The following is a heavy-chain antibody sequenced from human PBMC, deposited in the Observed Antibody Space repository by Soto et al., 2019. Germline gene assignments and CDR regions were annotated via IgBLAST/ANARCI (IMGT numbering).Heavy chain of an antibody. J-gene: IGHJ5*02. V-gene: IGHV1-24*01. CDR2: FDPEDGET. Sequence: ASVKVSCKVSGYTLTELSMHWVRQAPGKGLEWMGGFDPEDGETIYAQKFQGRVTMTEDTSTDTAYMELSSLRSEDTAVYYCATSLQYQLPPTGYGIHRGNWFDPWGQGTMVTVSS. CDR3: ATSLQYQLPPTGYGIHRGNWFDP. D-gene: IGHD2-2*01. CDR1: GYTLTELS.